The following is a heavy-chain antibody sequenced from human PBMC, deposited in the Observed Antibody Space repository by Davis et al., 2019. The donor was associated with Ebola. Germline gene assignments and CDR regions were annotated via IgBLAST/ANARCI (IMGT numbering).Heavy chain of an antibody. J-gene: IGHJ6*04. CDR2: ISWNSDSI. Sequence: SLKISCGGSGFTFGDYAMHWVRQAPGKGLEWVSGISWNSDSIVYADSVKGRFTISRDNAKSSLDLQMNSLRAEDTAVYYCAKGGSGWPSDYSYDTGVWGNGTTVTVSS. CDR1: GFTFGDYA. D-gene: IGHD6-19*01. CDR3: AKGGSGWPSDYSYDTGV. V-gene: IGHV3-9*01.